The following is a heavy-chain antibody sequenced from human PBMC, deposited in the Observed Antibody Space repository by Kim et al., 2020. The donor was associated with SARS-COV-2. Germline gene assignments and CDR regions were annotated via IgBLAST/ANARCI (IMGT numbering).Heavy chain of an antibody. CDR3: ATHTELVVPTADFFDY. J-gene: IGHJ4*02. V-gene: IGHV3-11*06. Sequence: DSGKGRFTLSRDNAENSLFLQMNSLRAEDTAVYYCATHTELVVPTADFFDYWGQGALVTVSS. D-gene: IGHD2-8*02.